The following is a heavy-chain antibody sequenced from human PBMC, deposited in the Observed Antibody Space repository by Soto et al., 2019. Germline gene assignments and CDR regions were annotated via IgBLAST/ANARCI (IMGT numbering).Heavy chain of an antibody. Sequence: QITLKESGPTLVKPTQTLTLTCTFSGFSLSTSGVGVGWIRQPPGKALEWLALSYWDDDKRYSPPLKSRLTISTDPPNSQVVLTTASMDAVDTATYDCARRLGWLGDFDFWGQETLVAVSS. D-gene: IGHD6-19*01. CDR3: ARRLGWLGDFDF. V-gene: IGHV2-5*02. CDR2: SYWDDDK. CDR1: GFSLSTSGVG. J-gene: IGHJ4*02.